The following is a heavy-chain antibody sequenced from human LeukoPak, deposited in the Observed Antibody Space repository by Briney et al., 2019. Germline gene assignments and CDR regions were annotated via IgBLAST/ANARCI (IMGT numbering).Heavy chain of an antibody. CDR2: INHSGST. CDR3: ARLGYDYVWGSYRPPLAYYFDY. J-gene: IGHJ4*02. CDR1: GGSFSGYY. Sequence: SETLSLTCAVYGGSFSGYYWSWIRQPPGKGLEWIGEINHSGSTNYNPSLKSRVTISVDTSKNQFSLKLSSVTAADTAVYYCARLGYDYVWGSYRPPLAYYFDYWGQGTLVTVSS. V-gene: IGHV4-34*01. D-gene: IGHD3-16*02.